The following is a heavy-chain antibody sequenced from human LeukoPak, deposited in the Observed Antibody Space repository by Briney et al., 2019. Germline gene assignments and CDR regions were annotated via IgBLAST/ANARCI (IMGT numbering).Heavy chain of an antibody. CDR3: ARPLYGGRDAFDI. V-gene: IGHV3-53*01. D-gene: IGHD4-23*01. Sequence: GGSLRLSCAASGLTLSSNYMNSVPQAPRKELLRVSVISSAGSTYYADYVKGRFTISRDNSKNTLYLQMNSLRAEDTAVYCCARPLYGGRDAFDIWGQGTLVTVSS. J-gene: IGHJ3*02. CDR1: GLTLSSNY. CDR2: ISSAGST.